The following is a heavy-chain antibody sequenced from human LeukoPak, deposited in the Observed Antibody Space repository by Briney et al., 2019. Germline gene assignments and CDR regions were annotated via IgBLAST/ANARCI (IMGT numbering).Heavy chain of an antibody. CDR2: IYYSGST. Sequence: GSLRLSCAASGFTFSSYAMSWIRQPPGKGLEWIGSIYYSGSTYYNPSLKSRVTISVDTSKNQFSLKLSSVTAADTAVYYCAGGYSYGSFDYWGQGTLVTVSS. J-gene: IGHJ4*02. CDR3: AGGYSYGSFDY. D-gene: IGHD5-18*01. V-gene: IGHV4-39*01. CDR1: GFTFSSYA.